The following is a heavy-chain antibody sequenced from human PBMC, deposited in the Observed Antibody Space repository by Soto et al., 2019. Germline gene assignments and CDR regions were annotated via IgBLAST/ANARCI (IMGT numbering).Heavy chain of an antibody. J-gene: IGHJ6*02. D-gene: IGHD4-17*01. CDR3: ARDQPTVTTASYYYGMDV. Sequence: PGGSVGLSCAASGVTFSSYGVHWFRQAPGKGLEWVASVSYDGSNKHYADSVKGRFTISRDNSRNTLDLQMNSLRAEDTAVYYCARDQPTVTTASYYYGMDVWGQGTTVTVSS. CDR2: VSYDGSNK. CDR1: GVTFSSYG. V-gene: IGHV3-30*03.